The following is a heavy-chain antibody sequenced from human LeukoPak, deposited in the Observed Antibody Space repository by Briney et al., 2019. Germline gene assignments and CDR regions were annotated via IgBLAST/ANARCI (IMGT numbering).Heavy chain of an antibody. CDR1: GFTFSNYA. V-gene: IGHV3-23*01. J-gene: IGHJ6*03. CDR2: INDSGGST. D-gene: IGHD6-19*01. Sequence: PGGSLRLSCAASGFTFSNYAMSWVRQAPGKGLEWVSAINDSGGSTYYADSVKGRFTISRDNSKNTLYLQMNSLRAEDTALYYCAKEAVAGTGTNYYYYYYMDVWGKGTTVTVSS. CDR3: AKEAVAGTGTNYYYYYYMDV.